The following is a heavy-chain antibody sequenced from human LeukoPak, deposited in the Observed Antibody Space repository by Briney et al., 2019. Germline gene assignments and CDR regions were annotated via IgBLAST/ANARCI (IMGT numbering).Heavy chain of an antibody. Sequence: SETLSLTCTVSGGSISSGDYYWSWIRQPPGKGLEWIGYIYYSGSTNYNPSLKSRVTISVDTSKKQFSLKMSSVTAADTAVYYCARAVGYASGFDLWGQGTLVTVSS. J-gene: IGHJ4*02. CDR3: ARAVGYASGFDL. V-gene: IGHV4-61*08. D-gene: IGHD2-8*02. CDR1: GGSISSGDYY. CDR2: IYYSGST.